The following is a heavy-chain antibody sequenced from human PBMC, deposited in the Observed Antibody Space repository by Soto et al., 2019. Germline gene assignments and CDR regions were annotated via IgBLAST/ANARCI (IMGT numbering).Heavy chain of an antibody. J-gene: IGHJ4*02. CDR2: IYSDVYSAGTT. V-gene: IGHV3-53*01. CDR3: ARASGESYPGSRVCDS. Sequence: GGSLRLSCEASGFTVSDNYMTWVRQAPGKGLEWVSLIYSDVYSAGTTYYADSVKGRFTIFRDNSKNTLYLQMNSLRAEDTAIYYCARASGESYPGSRVCDSWGQGTRVTVS. CDR1: GFTVSDNY. D-gene: IGHD3-10*01.